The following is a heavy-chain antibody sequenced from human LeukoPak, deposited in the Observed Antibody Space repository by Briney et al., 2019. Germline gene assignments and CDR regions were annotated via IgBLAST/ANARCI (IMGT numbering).Heavy chain of an antibody. J-gene: IGHJ4*02. V-gene: IGHV3-74*01. CDR2: IIRDGSHT. CDR1: RFTFTTYW. CDR3: VRDGDAYNFDY. Sequence: GGSLRLSCAASRFTFTTYWMHWVRQAPGKGLVWVSRIIRDGSHTDYAGSVEGRFTISRDNARNTLYLQMNSLRAEDTAIYYCVRDGDAYNFDYWGQGTLVTVSS. D-gene: IGHD5-24*01.